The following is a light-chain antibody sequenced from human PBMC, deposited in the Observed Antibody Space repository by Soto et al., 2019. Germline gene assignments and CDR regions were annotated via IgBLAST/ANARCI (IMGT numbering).Light chain of an antibody. J-gene: IGLJ1*01. Sequence: QSVLTQPASVSGSPGQSITISCTGTSSEVGHYNFVSWYQQHPGNAPKLMIYDVSIRASGVSDRFSGSKSGNTDSLTISGLQAEDEADYYCCSYTTSSSRLFGTGTKVTVL. CDR3: CSYTTSSSRL. V-gene: IGLV2-14*01. CDR1: SSEVGHYNF. CDR2: DVS.